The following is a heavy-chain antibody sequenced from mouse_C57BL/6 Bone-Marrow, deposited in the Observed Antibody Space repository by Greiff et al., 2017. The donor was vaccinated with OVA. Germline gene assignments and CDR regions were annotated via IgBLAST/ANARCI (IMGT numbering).Heavy chain of an antibody. CDR2: IYPGGGYT. V-gene: IGHV1-63*01. D-gene: IGHD4-1*01. CDR3: ARLNLGPRYWYFDV. J-gene: IGHJ1*03. CDR1: GYTFTNYW. Sequence: VKLMESGAELVRPGTSVKMSCKASGYTFTNYWIGWAKQRPGHGLEWIGDIYPGGGYTNYNEKFKGKATLTADKSSSTAYMQFSSLTSEDSAIYYCARLNLGPRYWYFDVWGTGTTVTVSS.